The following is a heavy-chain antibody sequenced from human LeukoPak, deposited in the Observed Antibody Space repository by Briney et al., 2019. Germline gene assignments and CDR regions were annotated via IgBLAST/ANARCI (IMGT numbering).Heavy chain of an antibody. Sequence: SETLSLTCTVSGGSISSSSYYWGWIRQPPGKGLEWIGSIYHSGSTYYNPSLKSRVTISVDTSKNQFSLKLSSVTAADTAVYYCARDASLRFLEWLVRGDDAFDIWGQGTMVTVSS. CDR3: ARDASLRFLEWLVRGDDAFDI. V-gene: IGHV4-39*07. D-gene: IGHD3-3*01. CDR2: IYHSGST. J-gene: IGHJ3*02. CDR1: GGSISSSSYY.